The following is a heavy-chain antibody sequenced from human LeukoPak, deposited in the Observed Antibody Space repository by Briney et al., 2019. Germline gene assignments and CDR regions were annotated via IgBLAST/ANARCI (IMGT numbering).Heavy chain of an antibody. CDR3: AREPAAGYCSSTSCLNWFDP. D-gene: IGHD2-2*01. V-gene: IGHV3-11*01. Sequence: GGSLRLSCAASGFTFSDYYMSWIRQAPGKGLEWVSYISSSGSTIYYADSVKGRFTISRDNAKSSLYLQMNSLRAEDTAVYYCAREPAAGYCSSTSCLNWFDPWGQGTLVTVSS. CDR1: GFTFSDYY. J-gene: IGHJ5*02. CDR2: ISSSGSTI.